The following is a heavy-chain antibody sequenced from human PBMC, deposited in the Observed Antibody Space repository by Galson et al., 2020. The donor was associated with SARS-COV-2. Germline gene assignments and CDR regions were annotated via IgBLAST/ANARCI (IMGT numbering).Heavy chain of an antibody. Sequence: SETLSLTCTVSGGSISSYYWSWIRQPPGKGLEWIGYIYYSGSTNYNPSLKSRVTISVDTSKNQFSLKLSSVTAADTAVYYCARVQGIAAAAYEIPHDYYYYYMDVWGKGTTVTVSS. D-gene: IGHD6-13*01. CDR2: IYYSGST. V-gene: IGHV4-59*01. J-gene: IGHJ6*03. CDR1: GGSISSYY. CDR3: ARVQGIAAAAYEIPHDYYYYYMDV.